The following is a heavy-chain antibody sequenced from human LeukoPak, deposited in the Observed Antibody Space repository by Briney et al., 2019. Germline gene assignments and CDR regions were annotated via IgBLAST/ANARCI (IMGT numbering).Heavy chain of an antibody. D-gene: IGHD1-26*01. Sequence: ASVKVTCKASGYTFTGHYMHWVRQAPGQGLEWMGWINPNNGGTNYAQKFQGRVTMTRDTSISTAYMELSRLRSDDTAVYYCARGYALYSGRYVDFDYWGQGTLVTVSS. CDR2: INPNNGGT. CDR1: GYTFTGHY. CDR3: ARGYALYSGRYVDFDY. V-gene: IGHV1-2*02. J-gene: IGHJ4*02.